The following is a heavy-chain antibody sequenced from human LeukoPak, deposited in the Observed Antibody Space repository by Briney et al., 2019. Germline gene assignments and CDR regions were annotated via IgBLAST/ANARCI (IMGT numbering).Heavy chain of an antibody. V-gene: IGHV1-46*01. CDR2: INPSGGST. CDR3: ARTEDSDYATDY. Sequence: ASVKVSCKASGYTFTSYDFNWVRQAPGQGLEWMGIINPSGGSTSYAQKFQGRVTMTRDTSTSTVYMELSSLRSEDTAVYYCARTEDSDYATDYWGQGTLVTVSS. D-gene: IGHD5-12*01. CDR1: GYTFTSYD. J-gene: IGHJ4*02.